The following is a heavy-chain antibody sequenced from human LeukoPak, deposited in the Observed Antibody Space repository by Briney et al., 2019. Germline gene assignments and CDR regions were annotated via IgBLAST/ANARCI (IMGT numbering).Heavy chain of an antibody. Sequence: SETLSLTCTVSGGSISSSSYYWGWIRQPPGKGLEWIGSIYYSGSTYYNPSLKSRVTISVDTSKNQFSLKLSSVTAADTAVYYCTKDTTVYDYYMDVWGKGTTVTVSS. D-gene: IGHD1-1*01. CDR3: TKDTTVYDYYMDV. V-gene: IGHV4-39*07. CDR1: GGSISSSSYY. J-gene: IGHJ6*03. CDR2: IYYSGST.